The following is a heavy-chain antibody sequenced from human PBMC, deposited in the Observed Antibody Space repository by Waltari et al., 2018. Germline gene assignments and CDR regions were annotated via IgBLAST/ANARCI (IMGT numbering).Heavy chain of an antibody. CDR1: GVSITSTRHY. CDR3: ATYIGASVGTAAFDV. Sequence: QLQLQESGPRLVRPSETLSLICRVSGVSITSTRHYWAWIRQSPGQGREWIGTVSYSGTTYISPSLKSRVSVSRDTSKNQVSLILGSVTAADMAVYYCATYIGASVGTAAFDVWGQGTMVTVSS. J-gene: IGHJ3*01. D-gene: IGHD5-12*01. CDR2: VSYSGTT. V-gene: IGHV4-39*01.